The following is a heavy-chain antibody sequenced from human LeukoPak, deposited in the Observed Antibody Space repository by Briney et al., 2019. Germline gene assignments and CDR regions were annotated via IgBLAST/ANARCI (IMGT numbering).Heavy chain of an antibody. CDR1: GGSISSGDYY. J-gene: IGHJ4*02. V-gene: IGHV4-30-4*01. D-gene: IGHD6-13*01. CDR2: IYYSGST. CDR3: ARDGEYSSSWYGRYFDY. Sequence: SETLSLTCTVSGGSISSGDYYWSWIRQPPGKGLEWIGYIYYSGSTYYNPSLKSRVTISVDTSKNQFSLKLSSVTAADTAVYYCARDGEYSSSWYGRYFDYWGQGTLVTVSS.